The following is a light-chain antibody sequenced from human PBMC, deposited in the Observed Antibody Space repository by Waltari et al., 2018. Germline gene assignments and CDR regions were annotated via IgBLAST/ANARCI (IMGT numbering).Light chain of an antibody. CDR2: KNN. V-gene: IGLV1-47*01. CDR3: AAWDDSLSGLV. J-gene: IGLJ3*02. Sequence: QSVLTQRPSASGTHGQKVTISCNGSSYNTGSNYVYWYQQFPGTAPKLLIFKNNQRPSGVPDRFSDSKSGTAASLAINGLRSEDEADYYCAAWDDSLSGLVLGGGTKVTVL. CDR1: SYNTGSNY.